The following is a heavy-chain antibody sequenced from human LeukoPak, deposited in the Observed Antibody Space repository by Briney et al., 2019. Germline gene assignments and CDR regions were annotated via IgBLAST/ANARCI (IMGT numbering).Heavy chain of an antibody. CDR2: ISSSGSTI. J-gene: IGHJ1*01. CDR1: GFTFSDYY. D-gene: IGHD2-2*01. CDR3: ARGEYCSSASCYEYFQH. Sequence: GSLRLSCAASGFTFSDYYMTWIRQAPGKGLEWISYISSSGSTIYYADSVKGRFTISRDNAKNSLYLQMNSLRAEDTAVYYCARGEYCSSASCYEYFQHWGQGTLVTVSS. V-gene: IGHV3-11*04.